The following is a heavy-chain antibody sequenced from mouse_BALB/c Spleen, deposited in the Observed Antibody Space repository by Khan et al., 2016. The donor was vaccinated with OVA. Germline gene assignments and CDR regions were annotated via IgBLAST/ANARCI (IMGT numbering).Heavy chain of an antibody. CDR1: GYSITSGYG. Sequence: EVQLQESGPGLVKPSQSLSLTCTVTGYSITSGYGWNWIRQFPGNKLEWMGYISYSGSTNYNPSLKSRISITRDTSRQQFFLQWNSVTTEDTATYYCAITARIKYWGQGTTLTVSS. V-gene: IGHV3-2*02. D-gene: IGHD1-2*01. J-gene: IGHJ2*01. CDR2: ISYSGST. CDR3: AITARIKY.